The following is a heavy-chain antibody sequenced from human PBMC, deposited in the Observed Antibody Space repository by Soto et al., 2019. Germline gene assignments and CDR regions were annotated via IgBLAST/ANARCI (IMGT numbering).Heavy chain of an antibody. D-gene: IGHD3-10*01. J-gene: IGHJ4*02. CDR3: ARGITMVRGVNPAFDY. CDR2: ISSSSSYI. CDR1: GFTFSSYS. V-gene: IGHV3-21*01. Sequence: PGGSLRLSCAASGFTFSSYSMNWVRQAPGKGLEWVSSISSSSSYIYYADSVKGRFTISRDNAKNSLYLHMNSLRAEDTAVYYCARGITMVRGVNPAFDYWGQGTLVTVSS.